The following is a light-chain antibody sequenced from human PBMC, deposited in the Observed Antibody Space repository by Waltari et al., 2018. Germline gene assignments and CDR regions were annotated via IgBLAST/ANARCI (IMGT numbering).Light chain of an antibody. CDR1: QSLENTDGNTY. V-gene: IGKV2-30*01. Sequence: DVMLTQSPLFLPVTLGQPASISCRSTQSLENTDGNTYLDWFLQRPGHSPRRLIYKVSERDSGVPDRFSGSGSGTNFTLKISRVEAEDVGVYDCLQAPITFGPGTRVDIK. CDR3: LQAPIT. J-gene: IGKJ3*01. CDR2: KVS.